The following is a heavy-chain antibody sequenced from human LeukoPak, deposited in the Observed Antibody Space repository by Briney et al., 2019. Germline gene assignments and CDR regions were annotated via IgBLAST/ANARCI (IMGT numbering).Heavy chain of an antibody. D-gene: IGHD6-19*01. CDR1: GFTFSSYG. CDR3: AKDIGGQWLGLYYFDY. V-gene: IGHV3-23*01. CDR2: ISGSGGST. J-gene: IGHJ4*02. Sequence: GGSLRLSCAASGFTFSSYGMSWVRQAPGKGLEWVSAISGSGGSTYYADSVKGRFTISRDNSKNTLYLQMNSLRAEDTAVYYYAKDIGGQWLGLYYFDYWGQGTLVTVSS.